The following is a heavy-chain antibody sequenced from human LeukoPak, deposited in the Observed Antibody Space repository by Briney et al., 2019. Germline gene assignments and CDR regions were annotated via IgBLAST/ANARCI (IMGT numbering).Heavy chain of an antibody. D-gene: IGHD1-26*01. CDR2: ITSKAYGGTT. V-gene: IGHV3-49*04. CDR3: TREVERGGRFRGCDS. CDR1: GFTFENYA. J-gene: IGHJ4*02. Sequence: GGSLRLSCAASGFTFENYAISWVRQAPGRGLEWVGLITSKAYGGTTEHAASVKVRFSISRDESTHTAYMQMNSLRIEDTGVYYCTREVERGGRFRGCDSWGQGTQVTVSS.